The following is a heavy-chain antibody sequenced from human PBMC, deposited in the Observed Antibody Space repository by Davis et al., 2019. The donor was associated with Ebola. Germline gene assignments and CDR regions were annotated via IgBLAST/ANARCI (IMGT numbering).Heavy chain of an antibody. CDR3: ARSSYYPDY. CDR1: GFTLSHYN. J-gene: IGHJ4*02. CDR2: INIISYYI. D-gene: IGHD3-22*01. Sequence: GESLKISCAASGFTLSHYNLNWVRQAPGKGLEWVSSINIISYYIDHADSVKGRFTISRDNAKNTLCLQMNSLRAEDTAVYFCARSSYYPDYWGQGTLVTVSS. V-gene: IGHV3-21*01.